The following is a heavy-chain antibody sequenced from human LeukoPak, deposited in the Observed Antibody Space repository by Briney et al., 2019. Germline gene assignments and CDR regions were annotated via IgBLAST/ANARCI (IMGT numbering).Heavy chain of an antibody. CDR1: GYTFTSYA. Sequence: GASVKVSCKASGYTFTSYAMHWVRQAPGQRLEWMGWINAGNGNTKYSQKFQGRVTITRDTSASTAYMELSSLRSEDTAAYYCARRRGYGSGSFYYFDYWGQGTLVTVSS. D-gene: IGHD3-10*01. CDR3: ARRRGYGSGSFYYFDY. J-gene: IGHJ4*02. CDR2: INAGNGNT. V-gene: IGHV1-3*01.